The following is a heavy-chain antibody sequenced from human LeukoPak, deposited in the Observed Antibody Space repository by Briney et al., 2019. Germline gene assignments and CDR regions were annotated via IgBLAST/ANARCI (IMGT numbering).Heavy chain of an antibody. Sequence: SQTLSLTCTVSGGSISSGSYYWSWIRQPAGKGLEWIGRISTSGSTNYNPSLKSRVTISVDTSKNQFSLKLSSVTAADTAVYYCARAVRDYVWGSYRSLDYWGQGTLVTVSS. J-gene: IGHJ4*02. CDR1: GGSISSGSYY. CDR2: ISTSGST. V-gene: IGHV4-61*02. D-gene: IGHD3-16*02. CDR3: ARAVRDYVWGSYRSLDY.